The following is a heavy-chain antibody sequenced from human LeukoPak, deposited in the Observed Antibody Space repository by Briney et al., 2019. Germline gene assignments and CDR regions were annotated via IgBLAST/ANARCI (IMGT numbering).Heavy chain of an antibody. CDR1: GFTFSDYA. V-gene: IGHV3-21*01. CDR3: ARIFRYQLVDYYALDV. Sequence: GGSLRLSCAASGFTFSDYAMDWVRQAQGKGLEWVSAISSSSAYIYYADSVKGRFTISRDNAKSSVSLQMNSLRADDTAVYYCARIFRYQLVDYYALDVWGQGTTVTVSS. CDR2: ISSSSAYI. D-gene: IGHD2-2*01. J-gene: IGHJ6*02.